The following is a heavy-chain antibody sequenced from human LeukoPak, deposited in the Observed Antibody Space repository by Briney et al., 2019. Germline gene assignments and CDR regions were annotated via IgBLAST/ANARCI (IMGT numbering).Heavy chain of an antibody. CDR3: TTMNRGRYSSGWYVPDY. D-gene: IGHD6-19*01. Sequence: PGGSLRLSCAASGFTFSNAWMSWVRQAPGKGLEWVCRIKSKTDGGTTDYAAPVKGRFTISRDDSKNTLYLQMNSLKTEDTAVYYCTTMNRGRYSSGWYVPDYWGQGTLVTVSS. J-gene: IGHJ4*02. V-gene: IGHV3-15*01. CDR2: IKSKTDGGTT. CDR1: GFTFSNAW.